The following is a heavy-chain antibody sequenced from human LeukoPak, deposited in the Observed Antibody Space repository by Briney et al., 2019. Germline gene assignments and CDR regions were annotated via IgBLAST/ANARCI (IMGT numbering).Heavy chain of an antibody. J-gene: IGHJ4*02. CDR1: GFTFSSYW. CDR3: ARGLYDYVWGSYRKRLYYFDY. V-gene: IGHV3-74*01. Sequence: GGSLRLSCAASGFTFSSYWMHWVRQAPGKGLVWVSRINTDGSGTTYADSVKGRFTISRDNAKNTLHLQMTSLRAEDTAVYYCARGLYDYVWGSYRKRLYYFDYWGQGTLVTVSS. CDR2: INTDGSGT. D-gene: IGHD3-16*02.